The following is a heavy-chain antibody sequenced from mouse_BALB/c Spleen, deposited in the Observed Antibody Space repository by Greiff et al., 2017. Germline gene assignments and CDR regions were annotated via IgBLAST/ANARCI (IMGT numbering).Heavy chain of an antibody. CDR2: ISSGGSYT. CDR3: ARQKYRYPFAY. D-gene: IGHD2-14*01. Sequence: EVQLQESGGDLVKPGGSLKLSCAASGFTFSSYGMPWVRQTPDKRLEWVATISSGGSYTYYPDSVKGRFTISRDNAKNTLYLQMSSLKSEDTAMYYCARQKYRYPFAYWGQGTLVTVSA. CDR1: GFTFSSYG. V-gene: IGHV5-6*01. J-gene: IGHJ3*01.